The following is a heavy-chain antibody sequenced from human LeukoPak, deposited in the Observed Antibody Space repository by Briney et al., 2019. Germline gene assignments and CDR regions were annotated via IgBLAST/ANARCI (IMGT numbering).Heavy chain of an antibody. V-gene: IGHV4-59*01. Sequence: SETLSLTCTVSGGPISPYYWTWIRQPPGKGLEWIGYIYYNGNTNYNPSLKSRITISVDTSKNQFSLRLKSATAADTAVYYCARGPLSSRTTWTWFDPWGQGTLVTVSS. D-gene: IGHD6-13*01. CDR1: GGPISPYY. J-gene: IGHJ5*02. CDR2: IYYNGNT. CDR3: ARGPLSSRTTWTWFDP.